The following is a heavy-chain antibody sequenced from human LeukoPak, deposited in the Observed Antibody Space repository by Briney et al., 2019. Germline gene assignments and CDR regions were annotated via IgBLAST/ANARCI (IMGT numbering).Heavy chain of an antibody. V-gene: IGHV4-59*01. CDR3: ARDFLQTYYYDSSGYLPDY. J-gene: IGHJ4*02. Sequence: SETLSLTCTVSGGSISSYYRSWIRQPPGKGLEWIGYIYYSGSTNYNPSLKSRVTISVDTSKNQFSLKLSSVTAADTAVYYCARDFLQTYYYDSSGYLPDYWGQGTLVTVSS. CDR2: IYYSGST. D-gene: IGHD3-22*01. CDR1: GGSISSYY.